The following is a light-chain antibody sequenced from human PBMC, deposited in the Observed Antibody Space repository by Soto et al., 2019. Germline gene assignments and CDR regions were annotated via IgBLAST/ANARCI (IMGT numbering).Light chain of an antibody. V-gene: IGKV1-5*03. Sequence: DIQMTQSPSTLSASVRDRVTITFRASQSISSWLAWYQQKPGKAPKLLIYKASSLESGVPSRFSGGGSGTEFTLTISSLQPDDFASYYCQHYITYPYTFGQGTK. CDR3: QHYITYPYT. CDR1: QSISSW. J-gene: IGKJ2*01. CDR2: KAS.